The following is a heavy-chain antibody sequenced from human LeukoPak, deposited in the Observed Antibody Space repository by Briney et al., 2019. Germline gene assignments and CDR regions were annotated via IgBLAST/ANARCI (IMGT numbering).Heavy chain of an antibody. V-gene: IGHV3-7*01. Sequence: GGSLRLSCAASGFTFSSYVMSWVRQAPGKGPEWVANIKYDGSEKYYVDSVKGRFTISRDNAKYSLYLQMDSLRAEDTAVYYCARDLYCDVSGGACHPGTDFWGQGSLVTVSS. CDR2: IKYDGSEK. CDR3: ARDLYCDVSGGACHPGTDF. D-gene: IGHD2-21*02. CDR1: GFTFSSYV. J-gene: IGHJ4*02.